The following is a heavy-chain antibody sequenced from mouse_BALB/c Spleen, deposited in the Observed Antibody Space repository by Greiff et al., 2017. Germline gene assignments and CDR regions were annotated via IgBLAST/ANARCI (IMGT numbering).Heavy chain of an antibody. CDR1: GFNIKDTY. Sequence: EVQLQQSGAELVKPGASVKLSCTASGFNIKDTYMHWVKQRPEQGLEWIGRIDPANGNTTYDPKFQGKATITADTSSNTAYLQLSSLTSEDTAVYYCASPNSLLRLYYAMDYWGQGASVPVSS. CDR3: ASPNSLLRLYYAMDY. CDR2: IDPANGNT. V-gene: IGHV14-3*02. D-gene: IGHD1-2*01. J-gene: IGHJ4*01.